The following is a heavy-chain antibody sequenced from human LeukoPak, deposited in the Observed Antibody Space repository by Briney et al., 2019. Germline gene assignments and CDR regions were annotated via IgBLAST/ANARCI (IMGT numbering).Heavy chain of an antibody. D-gene: IGHD3-3*01. J-gene: IGHJ3*02. Sequence: GGSLRLSCAASGFTFSSYSMNWVRQAPGKGLEWVSSISSSSSYIYYADSVKGRFTISRDNAKNSLYLQMNSLRAEDTAVYYCARDRLNFWSSYRLHDAFDIWGQGTMVTVSS. CDR1: GFTFSSYS. V-gene: IGHV3-21*01. CDR2: ISSSSSYI. CDR3: ARDRLNFWSSYRLHDAFDI.